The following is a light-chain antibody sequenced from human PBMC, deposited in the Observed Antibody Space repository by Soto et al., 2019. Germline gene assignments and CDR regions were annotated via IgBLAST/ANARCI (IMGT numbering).Light chain of an antibody. CDR2: AAS. J-gene: IGKJ2*01. CDR3: QHYDSSPPYT. Sequence: EIVLTQSPVTLSLSPGERATLSCRASRSFASSYLGWYQQKPGQAPRLLIYAASTRATGIPDRFSGSGSATDFPLTISRLEPEDSAVYYCQHYDSSPPYTFGQGTKVDIK. CDR1: RSFASSY. V-gene: IGKV3-20*01.